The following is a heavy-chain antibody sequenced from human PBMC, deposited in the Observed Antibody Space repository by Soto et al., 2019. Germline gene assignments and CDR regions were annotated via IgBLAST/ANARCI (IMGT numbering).Heavy chain of an antibody. CDR3: ARTDGSGSFPDY. CDR1: GYTFTGFF. J-gene: IGHJ4*02. V-gene: IGHV1-2*02. D-gene: IGHD3-10*01. Sequence: ASVKVSCKASGYTFTGFFIHWVRQAPGQGLEWMGWINPNSGGTNYAQKFQGRVTITRDTSASTVYMELSSLRSEDTAVYYCARTDGSGSFPDYWGQGTLVTVSS. CDR2: INPNSGGT.